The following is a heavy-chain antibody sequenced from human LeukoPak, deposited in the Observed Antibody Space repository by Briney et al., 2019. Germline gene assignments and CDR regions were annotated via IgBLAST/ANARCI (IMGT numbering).Heavy chain of an antibody. D-gene: IGHD3-16*01. J-gene: IGHJ4*02. CDR2: IRQDGSEK. CDR3: ARDRRPRGGYFDS. Sequence: GGSLRLSCAASGFTFSSYCMSWVRQAPGKGLEWVADIRQDGSEKYYVDSMKGRFTISRDNAKNSLYLQMNSLRAEDTAVYYCARDRRPRGGYFDSWGQGTLVTVSS. CDR1: GFTFSSYC. V-gene: IGHV3-7*01.